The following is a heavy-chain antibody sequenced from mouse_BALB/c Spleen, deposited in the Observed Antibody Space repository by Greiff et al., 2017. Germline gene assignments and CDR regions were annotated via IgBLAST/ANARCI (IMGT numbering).Heavy chain of an antibody. J-gene: IGHJ3*01. CDR2: INPDSSTI. Sequence: EVQLVESGGGLVQPGGSLKLSCAASGFDFSRYWMSWVRQAPGKGLEWIGEINPDSSTINYTPSLKDKFIISRDNAKNTLYLQMSKVRSEDTALYYCARGYYYGSREFAYWGQGTLVTVSA. V-gene: IGHV4-1*02. CDR3: ARGYYYGSREFAY. CDR1: GFDFSRYW. D-gene: IGHD1-1*01.